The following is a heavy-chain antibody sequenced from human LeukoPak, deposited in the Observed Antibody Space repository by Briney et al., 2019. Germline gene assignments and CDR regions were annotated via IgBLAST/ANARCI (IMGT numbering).Heavy chain of an antibody. V-gene: IGHV3-21*01. D-gene: IGHD2-2*03. CDR1: GFTFSSYS. J-gene: IGHJ6*02. Sequence: GGSLRLSCAASGFTFSSYSMNWVRQAPGKGLEWVSSISSSNSYIYYADSVKGRFTISRDNAKNSLYLQMNSLRAEDTAVYYCVGYCSSTSCRDLRYYYYYGMDVWGQGTTVTVSS. CDR3: VGYCSSTSCRDLRYYYYYGMDV. CDR2: ISSSNSYI.